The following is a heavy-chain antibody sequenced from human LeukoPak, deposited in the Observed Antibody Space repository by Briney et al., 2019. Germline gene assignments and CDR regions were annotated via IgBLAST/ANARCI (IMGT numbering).Heavy chain of an antibody. CDR2: IGGSGEST. D-gene: IGHD2/OR15-2a*01. CDR3: ATAPVSASANRASFDY. V-gene: IGHV3-23*01. J-gene: IGHJ4*02. Sequence: GGSLRLSRAASLVTLSGAAISSVGQAPRQGPERVSVIGGSGESTYYADSVKGRCTISRDNSKNTLYLQQTSLRAEDTAVYYCATAPVSASANRASFDYWGQGTLVTVSS. CDR1: LVTLSGAA.